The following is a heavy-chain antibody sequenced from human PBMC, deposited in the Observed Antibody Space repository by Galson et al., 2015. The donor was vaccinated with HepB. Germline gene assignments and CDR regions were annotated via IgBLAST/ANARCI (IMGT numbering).Heavy chain of an antibody. Sequence: SLRLSCAASGFIFSDYAMNWVRQAPGKGLEWVSFIKGGGGATFYADSVKGRFTISRDNSKNTLYLQMNNLRAEDTAVYYCAKCGYSYGNDAFDVWGQGTMVTVSS. D-gene: IGHD5-18*01. CDR2: IKGGGGAT. V-gene: IGHV3-23*01. CDR3: AKCGYSYGNDAFDV. J-gene: IGHJ3*01. CDR1: GFIFSDYA.